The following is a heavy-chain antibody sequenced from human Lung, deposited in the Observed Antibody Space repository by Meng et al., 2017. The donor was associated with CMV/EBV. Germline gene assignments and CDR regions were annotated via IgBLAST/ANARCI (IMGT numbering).Heavy chain of an antibody. Sequence: GESLKISCAASGFTSSSYAMSWVRQAPGKGLEWVSAISGSGGSTYYTDSVKGRFTISRDNSKNTLYLQMNSLRAEDTAVYYCAKDRPMYYDFWSGLDYWGQGTLVTVSS. D-gene: IGHD3-3*01. CDR2: ISGSGGST. CDR3: AKDRPMYYDFWSGLDY. J-gene: IGHJ4*02. V-gene: IGHV3-23*01. CDR1: GFTSSSYA.